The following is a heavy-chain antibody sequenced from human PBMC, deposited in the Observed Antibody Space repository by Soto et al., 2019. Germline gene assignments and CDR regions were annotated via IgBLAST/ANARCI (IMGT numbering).Heavy chain of an antibody. J-gene: IGHJ4*02. Sequence: SETLSLTCAVYGGSISGYYWSWIRQPPGKGLGWIGEINHSGSTNYNPSLKSRVTISVDTSKNQFSLKLSSVTAADTAVYYCARDKYYDFWSGYLYNVGNFDYWGQGTLVTVSS. CDR2: INHSGST. CDR1: GGSISGYY. D-gene: IGHD3-3*01. V-gene: IGHV4-34*01. CDR3: ARDKYYDFWSGYLYNVGNFDY.